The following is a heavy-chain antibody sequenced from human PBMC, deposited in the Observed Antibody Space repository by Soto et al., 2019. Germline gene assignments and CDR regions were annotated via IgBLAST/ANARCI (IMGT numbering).Heavy chain of an antibody. J-gene: IGHJ4*02. CDR1: GGSISSYY. CDR2: IYFRGST. CDR3: ASHMVRGVPFGY. V-gene: IGHV4-59*08. D-gene: IGHD3-10*01. Sequence: PSETLSLTCTVSGGSISSYYWSWIRRPPGKGLEWIGYIYFRGSTNYNPSLKSRVTISVDTSKNQFSLKLSSVTAADTAVYYCASHMVRGVPFGYWGQGTLVTVSS.